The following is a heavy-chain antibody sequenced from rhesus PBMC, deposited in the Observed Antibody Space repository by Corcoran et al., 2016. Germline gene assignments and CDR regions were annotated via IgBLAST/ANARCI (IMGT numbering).Heavy chain of an antibody. CDR1: GGSISDSYR. D-gene: IGHD3-16*01. Sequence: QVQLQESGPGVVKTSETLSPTCAVSGGSISDSYRWSWIRQPPGKGLEWIGYNYGSSTSTNYNPSLKSRVTISKDTSKNQFSLKLSSVTAADTAVYYCARYSGSPYYFDYWGQGVLVTVSS. V-gene: IGHV4S10*01. J-gene: IGHJ4*01. CDR2: NYGSSTST. CDR3: ARYSGSPYYFDY.